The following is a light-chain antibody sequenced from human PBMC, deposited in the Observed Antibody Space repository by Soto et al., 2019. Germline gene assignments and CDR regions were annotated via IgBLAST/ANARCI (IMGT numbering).Light chain of an antibody. V-gene: IGKV3-11*01. J-gene: IGKJ1*01. CDR1: QSVSSY. CDR2: DAS. CDR3: QQRSNWPGT. Sequence: IVLTQSPVTLSLSPGERATLSCRASQSVSSYLAWYQQKPGQAPRLLIYDASNRATGIPARFSGSGSGTDFTLTISSLEPEDFAVYYCQQRSNWPGTFGQGTKVDI.